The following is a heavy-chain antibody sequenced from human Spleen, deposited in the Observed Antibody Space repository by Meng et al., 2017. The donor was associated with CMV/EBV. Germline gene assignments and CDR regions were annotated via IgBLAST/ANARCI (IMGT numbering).Heavy chain of an antibody. J-gene: IGHJ5*02. CDR3: TRLPGDP. CDR1: GFTLRGDA. CDR2: IRSKANSYAT. V-gene: IGHV3-73*01. Sequence: KLSVEASGFTLRGDAMEWVRQASGKGLEWVGRIRSKANSYATAYAASVKGRFTISRDDSKNTAYLQMNSLKTEDTAVYYCTRLPGDPWGQGTLVTVSS.